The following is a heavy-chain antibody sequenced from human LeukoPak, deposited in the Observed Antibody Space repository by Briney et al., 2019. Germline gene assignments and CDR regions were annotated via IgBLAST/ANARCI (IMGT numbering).Heavy chain of an antibody. CDR2: ISGDTT. D-gene: IGHD6-19*01. CDR1: GFSFTSSA. CDR3: AKDLSGSGWASHY. V-gene: IGHV3-23*01. Sequence: GGSLRLSCAASGFSFTSSAMNWVRQPPGKWLEWVSSISGDTTYYTDSVKGRVTISRHNSKNTLHLQMNSLRAEDTALYYCAKDLSGSGWASHYWGQGTLVTVSS. J-gene: IGHJ4*02.